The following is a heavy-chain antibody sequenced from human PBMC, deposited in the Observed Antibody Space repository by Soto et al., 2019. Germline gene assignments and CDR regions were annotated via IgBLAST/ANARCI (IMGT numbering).Heavy chain of an antibody. J-gene: IGHJ6*02. Sequence: PSETLSLTCTVSGGSISSGGYYWSWIRQHPGKGLEWIGYIYYSGSTYYNPSLKSRVTISVDTSKNQFSLKLSSVTAADTAVYYCARVGDYYGSGSYYYYYGMDVWGQGTTVTVSS. D-gene: IGHD3-10*01. CDR2: IYYSGST. V-gene: IGHV4-31*03. CDR3: ARVGDYYGSGSYYYYYGMDV. CDR1: GGSISSGGYY.